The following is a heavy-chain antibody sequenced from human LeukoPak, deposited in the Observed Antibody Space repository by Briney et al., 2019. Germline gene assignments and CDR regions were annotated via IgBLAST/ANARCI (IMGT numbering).Heavy chain of an antibody. CDR3: ARGGGYSYGYPYYYYMDV. D-gene: IGHD5-18*01. CDR1: GGSISSYY. CDR2: IYYSGST. Sequence: SETLSLTCTVSGGSISSYYWSWIRQPPGKGLEWIGYIYYSGSTNYNPSLKSRVTISVDTSKNQFSLKLSSVTAADTAVYYCARGGGYSYGYPYYYYMDVWGKGTTVTISS. V-gene: IGHV4-59*01. J-gene: IGHJ6*03.